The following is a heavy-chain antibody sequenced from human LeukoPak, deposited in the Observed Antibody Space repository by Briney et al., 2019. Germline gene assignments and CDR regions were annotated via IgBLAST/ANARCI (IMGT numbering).Heavy chain of an antibody. CDR3: ARVQRFGELLFDP. CDR1: GFTFSDYY. Sequence: PGGSLRLSCAASGFTFSDYYMSWIRQAPGKGLEWVSYISSSGSTIYYADSVKGRFTISRDNAKNSLYLQMNSLRAEDTAVYYCARVQRFGELLFDPWGQGTLVTVSS. V-gene: IGHV3-11*04. CDR2: ISSSGSTI. D-gene: IGHD3-10*01. J-gene: IGHJ5*02.